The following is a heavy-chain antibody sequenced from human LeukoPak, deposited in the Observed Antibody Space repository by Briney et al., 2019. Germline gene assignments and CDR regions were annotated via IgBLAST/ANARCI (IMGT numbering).Heavy chain of an antibody. D-gene: IGHD2-15*01. CDR3: AREGRDTVVVVAADGAFGI. V-gene: IGHV1-46*01. Sequence: GASVKVSCKASGYTFTSYYMHWVRQAPGQGLEWMGVINRSGGSTSYAQKFQGRVTMTRDTSTSTVYMELSSLRSEDTAVYYCAREGRDTVVVVAADGAFGIWGQGTMVTVSS. CDR2: INRSGGST. CDR1: GYTFTSYY. J-gene: IGHJ3*02.